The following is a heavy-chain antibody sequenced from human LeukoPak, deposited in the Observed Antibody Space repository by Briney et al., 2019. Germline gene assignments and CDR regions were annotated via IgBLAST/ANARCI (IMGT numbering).Heavy chain of an antibody. CDR3: ARRLRYFDWSPKNWFDP. CDR2: INHSGST. D-gene: IGHD3-9*01. Sequence: SETLSLTCAVYGGSFSGYYWSWIRQPPGKGLEWIGEINHSGSTNYNPSLKSRVTISVGTSKNQFSLKLSSVTAADTAVYYCARRLRYFDWSPKNWFDPWGQGTLVTVSS. CDR1: GGSFSGYY. J-gene: IGHJ5*02. V-gene: IGHV4-34*01.